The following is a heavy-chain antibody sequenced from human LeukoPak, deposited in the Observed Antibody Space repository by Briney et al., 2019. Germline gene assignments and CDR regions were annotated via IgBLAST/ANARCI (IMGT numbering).Heavy chain of an antibody. CDR2: FDSEDGET. Sequence: ASVKVSCKVSGYTLTELSMHWVRQAPGKGLEWMGGFDSEDGETIYAQKFQGRVTMTEDTSTDTAYMELSSLRSEDTAVYYCATGFGIVATTGFDYWGQGTLVTVSS. J-gene: IGHJ4*02. V-gene: IGHV1-24*01. CDR1: GYTLTELS. CDR3: ATGFGIVATTGFDY. D-gene: IGHD5-12*01.